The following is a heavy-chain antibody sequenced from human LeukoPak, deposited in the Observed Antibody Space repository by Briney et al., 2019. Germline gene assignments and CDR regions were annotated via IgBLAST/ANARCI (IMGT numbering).Heavy chain of an antibody. CDR3: AKDQGIQLWLKYFQH. V-gene: IGHV3-23*01. J-gene: IGHJ1*01. Sequence: PGGSLRLSCAASGFTFNNYAMTWVRQAPGKGLEWVSAISGSGGTTLYADSVKGRFTISRDNSKSTLYLQMNSLRAEDTAVYYCAKDQGIQLWLKYFQHWGQGTLVTVPS. CDR2: ISGSGGTT. CDR1: GFTFNNYA. D-gene: IGHD5-18*01.